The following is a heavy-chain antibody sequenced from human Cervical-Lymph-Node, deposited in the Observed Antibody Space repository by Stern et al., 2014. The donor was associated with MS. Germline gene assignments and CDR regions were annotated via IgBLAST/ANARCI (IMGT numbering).Heavy chain of an antibody. Sequence: QVQLVQSGAEVLNPGPSVKVPCKASGGTFSTYPISWVRQAPGQGLEWMGGIIPIFGSSNYAQKFQGRVTISADESTRTAYMELSSLRSEDSAVYYCASLAVAAIQPNNWGQGTQVTVSS. V-gene: IGHV1-69*01. D-gene: IGHD6-19*01. CDR1: GGTFSTYP. CDR3: ASLAVAAIQPNN. J-gene: IGHJ4*02. CDR2: IIPIFGSS.